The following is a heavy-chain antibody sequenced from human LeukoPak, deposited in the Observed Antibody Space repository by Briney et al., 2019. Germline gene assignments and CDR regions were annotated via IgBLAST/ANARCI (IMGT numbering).Heavy chain of an antibody. J-gene: IGHJ4*02. V-gene: IGHV3-11*04. CDR1: GFTFSDYY. Sequence: GGSLRLSCAASGFTFSDYYMSWIRQAPGKGLEWVSYISSSGSTIYYADSVKGRFTISRDNSKNTLYLQMNSLRAEDTAVYYRAKDHHPLITIFGVVMDYWGQGTLVTVSS. CDR3: AKDHHPLITIFGVVMDY. CDR2: ISSSGSTI. D-gene: IGHD3-3*01.